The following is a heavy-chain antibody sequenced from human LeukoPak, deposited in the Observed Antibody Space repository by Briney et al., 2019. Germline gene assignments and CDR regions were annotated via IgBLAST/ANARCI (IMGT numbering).Heavy chain of an antibody. V-gene: IGHV3-33*08. J-gene: IGHJ4*02. CDR1: GFTLSTYW. CDR3: ARGAYSGWYNFDY. CDR2: IWYDGSNK. Sequence: GGSLRLSCAASGFTLSTYWMSWVRQAPGKGLEWVAVIWYDGSNKYYADSVKGRFTISRDNSKNTLYLQMNSLRAEDTAVYYCARGAYSGWYNFDYWGQGTLVTVSS. D-gene: IGHD6-19*01.